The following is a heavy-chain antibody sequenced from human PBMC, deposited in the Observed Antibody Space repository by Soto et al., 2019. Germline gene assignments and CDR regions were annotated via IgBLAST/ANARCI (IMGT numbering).Heavy chain of an antibody. CDR2: ITESGGST. Sequence: EVQLLESGGGLVQPGGSLRLSCAASGFIFTKFAMCWVRQAPGKGLEWVSLITESGGSTYFADSVKARFTISRDSSQNTVYLQMNSLRVEDTAIYYCGRVTAGYHDAFDMWGQGTLVTVSS. CDR1: GFIFTKFA. D-gene: IGHD6-13*01. V-gene: IGHV3-23*01. CDR3: GRVTAGYHDAFDM. J-gene: IGHJ3*02.